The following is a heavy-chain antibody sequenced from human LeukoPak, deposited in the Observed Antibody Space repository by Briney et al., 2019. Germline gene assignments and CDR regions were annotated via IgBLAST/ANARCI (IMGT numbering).Heavy chain of an antibody. Sequence: SQTLSLTCTVSGGSVSSGDYYWSWIRQPPGKGLEWIGYIYYSGSTYYNPSLKSRVTISVDTSNNQFSLKLSSVTAADTAVYYCARRGLTLTFDIWGQGTMVTVSS. CDR1: GGSVSSGDYY. V-gene: IGHV4-30-4*08. CDR2: IYYSGST. CDR3: ARRGLTLTFDI. J-gene: IGHJ3*02. D-gene: IGHD3-16*01.